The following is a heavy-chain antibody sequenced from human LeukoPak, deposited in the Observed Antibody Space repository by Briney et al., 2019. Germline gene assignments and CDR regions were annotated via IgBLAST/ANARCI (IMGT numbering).Heavy chain of an antibody. CDR1: GFTFGSYT. Sequence: GSLRLSCAASGFTFGSYTMHWVRQAPGKGLEWVALMSYDGSNKYYADSVKGRFTISRDNFRNTLYLQMNSLRTEDTAVYYCARHLSGGGFDYWGQGTLVTVSS. J-gene: IGHJ4*02. V-gene: IGHV3-30-3*01. CDR3: ARHLSGGGFDY. CDR2: MSYDGSNK.